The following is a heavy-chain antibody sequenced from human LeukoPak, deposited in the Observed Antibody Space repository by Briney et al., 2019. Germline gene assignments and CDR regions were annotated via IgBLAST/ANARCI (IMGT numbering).Heavy chain of an antibody. V-gene: IGHV4-34*01. CDR1: GGSFSNYY. J-gene: IGHJ6*03. CDR3: ARRWNYGRNYYIDV. Sequence: SETLSLTCAVSGGSFSNYYWSWIRQTPGKGMEWIGEINDSGRTNYNPSLMSRVTVSVDTSKNQSSLRLTSVTATDTAVYYCARRWNYGRNYYIDVWGKGATVSVSS. CDR2: INDSGRT. D-gene: IGHD1-7*01.